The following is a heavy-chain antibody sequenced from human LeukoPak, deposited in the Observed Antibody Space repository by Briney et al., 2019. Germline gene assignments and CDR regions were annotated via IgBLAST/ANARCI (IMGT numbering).Heavy chain of an antibody. CDR3: ARSQPDSGYDFYFDY. D-gene: IGHD5-12*01. V-gene: IGHV3-7*01. CDR1: GFTFSSYW. CDR2: IKQDGSEK. J-gene: IGHJ4*02. Sequence: GGSLRLSCAASGFTFSSYWMSWVRQAPGKGLEWVANIKQDGSEKYYVDSVKGRFTISRDNAKNSLYLQMNSLRAEDTAVYYCARSQPDSGYDFYFDYWGQGTLVTVSS.